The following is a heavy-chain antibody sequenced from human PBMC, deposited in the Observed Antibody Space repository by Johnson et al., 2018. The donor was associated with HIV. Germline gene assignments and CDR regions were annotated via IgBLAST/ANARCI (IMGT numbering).Heavy chain of an antibody. Sequence: VQLVESGGGVVQPGGSLRLSCAASGFTFSSYWMSWVRQAPGKGLEWVANIKQDGSEKYYVDSVKGRFTISRDNAKNSLYLQMNSLRAEDTAVYYCARGSIVVVPAASGVAFDIWGQGTMVTVSS. V-gene: IGHV3-7*01. D-gene: IGHD2-2*01. CDR1: GFTFSSYW. CDR2: IKQDGSEK. J-gene: IGHJ3*02. CDR3: ARGSIVVVPAASGVAFDI.